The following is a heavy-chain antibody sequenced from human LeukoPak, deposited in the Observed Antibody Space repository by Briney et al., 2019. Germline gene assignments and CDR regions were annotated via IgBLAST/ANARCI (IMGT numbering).Heavy chain of an antibody. CDR3: ARYLLGITIFGVVKDDAFDI. J-gene: IGHJ3*02. V-gene: IGHV4-39*07. Sequence: SETLSLTCTVSGGSISSSSYYWGWIRQPPGKGLEWIGSIYYSGSTYCNPSLKSRVTISVDTSKNQFSLKLSSVTAADTAVYYCARYLLGITIFGVVKDDAFDIWGQGTMVTVSS. D-gene: IGHD3-3*01. CDR1: GGSISSSSYY. CDR2: IYYSGST.